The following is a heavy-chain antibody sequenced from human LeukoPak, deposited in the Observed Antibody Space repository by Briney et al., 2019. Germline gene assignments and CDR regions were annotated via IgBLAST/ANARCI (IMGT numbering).Heavy chain of an antibody. CDR1: GYTPTELS. CDR3: ATSVRYSDWSFFRLAY. D-gene: IGHD3-9*01. CDR2: FHPEDGET. V-gene: IGHV1-24*01. Sequence: ASVKVSCKVSGYTPTELSMHWVRQAPGKGLEWMGGFHPEDGETIYAQKFQGRVTMTEDTSTDTAYMELRSLRSDDTAVYYCATSVRYSDWSFFRLAYWGQGTQVTVSS. J-gene: IGHJ4*02.